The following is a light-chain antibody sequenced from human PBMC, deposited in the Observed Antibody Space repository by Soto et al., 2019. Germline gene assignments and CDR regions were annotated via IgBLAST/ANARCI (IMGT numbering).Light chain of an antibody. V-gene: IGKV3-15*01. J-gene: IGKJ1*01. CDR3: QQYNNWPPERT. Sequence: EIVMTQSPATLSVSPGERATLSCRASQSVGSNLAWYQQKPGQAPRLLIYGASTWATGIPARFSGSGSGTEFNLTISSLQSEDFAIYVCQQYNNWPPERTFGQGTKVEIK. CDR2: GAS. CDR1: QSVGSN.